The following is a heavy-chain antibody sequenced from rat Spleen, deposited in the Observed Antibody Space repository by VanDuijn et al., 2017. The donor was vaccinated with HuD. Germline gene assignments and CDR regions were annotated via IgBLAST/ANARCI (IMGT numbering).Heavy chain of an antibody. CDR3: ARSDGVHYYLPFAD. CDR1: GYSITSNY. Sequence: EVQLQESGPGLVKPSQSLSLTCSVTGYSITSNYWGWIRKFPGNKLEWMGYIKSAGTTNYNPSLKSRITITRDTSKNQFFLQLNSVTTEDTATYYCARSDGVHYYLPFADWGQGTLVTASS. D-gene: IGHD1-1*01. J-gene: IGHJ3*01. CDR2: IKSAGTT. V-gene: IGHV3-3*01.